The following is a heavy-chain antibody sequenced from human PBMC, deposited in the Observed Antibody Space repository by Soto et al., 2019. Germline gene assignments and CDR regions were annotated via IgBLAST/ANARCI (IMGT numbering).Heavy chain of an antibody. J-gene: IGHJ4*02. V-gene: IGHV3-23*01. CDR3: AKGGGGNKKGWRILDC. D-gene: IGHD5-18*01. Sequence: EVQVLESGGGLVQPGGSLRLSCAASGFTFSSYAMTWVRQAPGKGLEWVSTISGTGATTYYADSVKGRFTISRDNSKNALYLQRNSLRADDTAVYYCAKGGGGNKKGWRILDCGGQGPLVTVSS. CDR2: ISGTGATT. CDR1: GFTFSSYA.